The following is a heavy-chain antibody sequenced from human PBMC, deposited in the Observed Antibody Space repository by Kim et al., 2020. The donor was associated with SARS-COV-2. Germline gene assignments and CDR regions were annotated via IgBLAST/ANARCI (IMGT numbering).Heavy chain of an antibody. CDR3: ASCGDIAAADNYYYYMDV. J-gene: IGHJ6*03. CDR1: GGSISSYY. Sequence: SEALSLTCTVSGGSISSYYWSWIRQPPGKGLEWIGYIYYSGSTNYNPSLKSRVTISVDTSKNQFSLKLSSVTAADTAVYYCASCGDIAAADNYYYYMDVWGKGTTVTVSS. V-gene: IGHV4-59*08. CDR2: IYYSGST. D-gene: IGHD6-13*01.